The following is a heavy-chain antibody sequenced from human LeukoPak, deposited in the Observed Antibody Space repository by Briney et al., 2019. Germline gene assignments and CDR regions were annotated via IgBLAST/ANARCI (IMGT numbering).Heavy chain of an antibody. Sequence: ASVKVSCKASGGTFSSYAISWVRQAPGQGLEWMGGITPMFGTAKYAQKFQGRVTITADESTSTAYMELSSLRSEDTAVYYCASGYYPGAFDIWGQGTMVTVSS. J-gene: IGHJ3*02. V-gene: IGHV1-69*13. CDR2: ITPMFGTA. CDR1: GGTFSSYA. D-gene: IGHD1-26*01. CDR3: ASGYYPGAFDI.